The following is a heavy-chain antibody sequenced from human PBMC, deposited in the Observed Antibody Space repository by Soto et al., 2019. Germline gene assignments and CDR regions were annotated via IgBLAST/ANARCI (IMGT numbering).Heavy chain of an antibody. CDR3: ARDAGGDFDY. D-gene: IGHD2-15*01. CDR1: GGSISSYY. J-gene: IGHJ4*02. V-gene: IGHV4-59*01. Sequence: PSETLSLTCTVSGGSISSYYWSWIRQPPGKGLEWIGYIYYSGSTNYNPSLKSRVTISVDTSKNQFSLKLSSVTAADTAVYYCARDAGGDFDYWGQGTLVTVSS. CDR2: IYYSGST.